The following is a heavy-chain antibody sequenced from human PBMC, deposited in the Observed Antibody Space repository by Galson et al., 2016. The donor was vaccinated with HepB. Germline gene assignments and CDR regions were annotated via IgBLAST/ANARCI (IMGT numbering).Heavy chain of an antibody. CDR1: GFTFSDYV. V-gene: IGHV3-23*01. CDR3: ARDRTSRAALEL. J-gene: IGHJ4*02. CDR2: ITGSGDTT. Sequence: SLRLSCAASGFTFSDYVMSWVRQAPGKGLEWVSVITGSGDTTYYAGSVKGRFTISRDNAKNSLYLQMNTLRTEDTAVYYCARDRTSRAALELWGQGALVTVSS. D-gene: IGHD1/OR15-1a*01.